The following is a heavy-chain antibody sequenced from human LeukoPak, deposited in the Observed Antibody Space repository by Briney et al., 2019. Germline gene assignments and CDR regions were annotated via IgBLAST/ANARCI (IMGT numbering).Heavy chain of an antibody. Sequence: PGRSLRLPCAASGFTFSSYAMHWVRQAPGKGLEWVAVISYDGSNKYYADSVKGRFTISRDNSKNTLYLQMNSLRAEDTAVYYCASEAFDIWGQGTMVTVSS. J-gene: IGHJ3*02. CDR3: ASEAFDI. V-gene: IGHV3-30-3*01. CDR2: ISYDGSNK. CDR1: GFTFSSYA.